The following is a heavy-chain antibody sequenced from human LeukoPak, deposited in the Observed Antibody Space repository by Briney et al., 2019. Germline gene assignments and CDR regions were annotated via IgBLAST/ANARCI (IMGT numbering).Heavy chain of an antibody. CDR1: GFRFGSYW. J-gene: IGHJ6*02. CDR2: ISGSGGST. D-gene: IGHD2-15*01. Sequence: GGSLRLSCAASGFRFGSYWIAWVRQAPGKGLEWVSAISGSGGSTYYADPVKGRFTISRDNSKNTLYLQMNSLRAEDTAVYYCAKSRDIVVVVAANDYGMDVWGQGTTVTVSS. V-gene: IGHV3-23*01. CDR3: AKSRDIVVVVAANDYGMDV.